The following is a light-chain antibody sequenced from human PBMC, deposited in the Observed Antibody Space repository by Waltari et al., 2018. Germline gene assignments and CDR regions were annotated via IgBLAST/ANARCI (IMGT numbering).Light chain of an antibody. CDR1: ISNTGAGYV. CDR3: QSYDSSLGGAI. Sequence: QSILTQPPSVSGAPGQTVPIFCTGSISNTGAGYVVHWYQQLPGKVPKVLIYGDNNRPSGVPDRFSGSKSATSASLAIAGLQADDEADYYCQSYDSSLGGAIFGGGTKLTVL. J-gene: IGLJ2*01. CDR2: GDN. V-gene: IGLV1-40*01.